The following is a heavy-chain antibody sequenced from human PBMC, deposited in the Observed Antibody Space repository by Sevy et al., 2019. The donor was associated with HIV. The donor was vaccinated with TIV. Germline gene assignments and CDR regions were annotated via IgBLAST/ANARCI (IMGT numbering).Heavy chain of an antibody. Sequence: GESLKISCKGSGYSFTSYWIGWVRQMPGKGLVWMGLIYPRDSDTRYSPSFQGQVTISADKSISTAYLQWSSLKASDTAMYYCAREDHYPLGYGSGSAHAFDIWGQWTMVTVS. J-gene: IGHJ3*02. CDR1: GYSFTSYW. V-gene: IGHV5-51*01. D-gene: IGHD3-10*01. CDR3: AREDHYPLGYGSGSAHAFDI. CDR2: IYPRDSDT.